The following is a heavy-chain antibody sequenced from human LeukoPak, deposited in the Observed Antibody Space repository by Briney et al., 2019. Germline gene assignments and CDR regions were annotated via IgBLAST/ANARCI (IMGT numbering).Heavy chain of an antibody. CDR1: GDSFSSSSYF. V-gene: IGHV4-61*09. D-gene: IGHD5-12*01. CDR3: ATYSGFGRNYFDY. Sequence: PSQTLSLTCTVSGDSFSSSSYFWSWIRQPAGKGLEWIGHIYPSGSTNYNPSLKSRVTISVDTSKNQFSLKLSSVTAADTAVYYCATYSGFGRNYFDYWGQGTLVTVSS. J-gene: IGHJ4*02. CDR2: IYPSGST.